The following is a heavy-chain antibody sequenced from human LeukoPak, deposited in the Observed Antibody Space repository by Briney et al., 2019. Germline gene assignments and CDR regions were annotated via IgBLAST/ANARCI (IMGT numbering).Heavy chain of an antibody. D-gene: IGHD6-13*01. J-gene: IGHJ4*02. CDR3: AKDQQLVPFDY. V-gene: IGHV3-30*18. Sequence: GGSLRLSCAASGFTFSSYGMHWVRQAPGKGQEWVAVISYDGSNKYYADSVKGRFTISRDNSKNTLYLQMNSLRAEDTAVYYCAKDQQLVPFDYWGQGTLVTVSS. CDR1: GFTFSSYG. CDR2: ISYDGSNK.